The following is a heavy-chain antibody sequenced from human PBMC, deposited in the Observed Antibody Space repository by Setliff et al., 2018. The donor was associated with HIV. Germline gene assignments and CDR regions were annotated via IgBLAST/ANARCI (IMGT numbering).Heavy chain of an antibody. CDR3: VTGVYHDSSGYCPH. Sequence: ASVKVSCKASGHTFTNVDIHWLRRATGQGLEWMGWMNPNTGVSGYALKLQARVTMTRDTSISTAYMELSSLTSEDTAVYYCVTGVYHDSSGYCPHWGPGTLVTVSS. D-gene: IGHD3-22*01. J-gene: IGHJ1*01. CDR1: GHTFTNVD. CDR2: MNPNTGVS. V-gene: IGHV1-8*01.